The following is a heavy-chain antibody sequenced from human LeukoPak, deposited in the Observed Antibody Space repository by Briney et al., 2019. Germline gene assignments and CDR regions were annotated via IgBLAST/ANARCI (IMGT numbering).Heavy chain of an antibody. CDR2: ISSSGSTI. CDR3: AELGITMIGGV. J-gene: IGHJ6*04. V-gene: IGHV3-48*03. CDR1: GFTFSSYE. Sequence: GGSLRLSCAASGFTFSSYEMNWVRQAPGKGLEWVSYISSSGSTIYYADSVKGRFTISRDNAKNSLYLQMNSLRAEDTAVYYCAELGITMIGGVWGKGTTVTISS. D-gene: IGHD3-10*02.